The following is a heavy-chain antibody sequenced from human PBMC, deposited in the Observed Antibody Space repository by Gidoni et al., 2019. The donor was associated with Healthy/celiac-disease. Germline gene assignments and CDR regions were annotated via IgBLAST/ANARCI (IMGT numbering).Heavy chain of an antibody. V-gene: IGHV3-48*03. D-gene: IGHD3-10*01. J-gene: IGHJ3*02. CDR2: ISSSGSTI. Sequence: EVQLVESGGGLVQPGGSLRLSCAASGFTFSRYEMNWVRQAPGKGLEWVSYISSSGSTIYYADSVKGRFTISRDNAKNSLYLQMNSLRAEDTAVYYCARGGLLWFRAPDAFDIWGQGTMVTVSS. CDR3: ARGGLLWFRAPDAFDI. CDR1: GFTFSRYE.